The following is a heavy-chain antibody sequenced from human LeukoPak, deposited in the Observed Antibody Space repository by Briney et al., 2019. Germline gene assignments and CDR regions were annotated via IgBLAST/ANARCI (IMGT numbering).Heavy chain of an antibody. Sequence: SETLSLTCTVSGYYISSGYYWGWIRQPPGKGLEWIESIYHSGSTYYNPSLKSRVTISVDTSKNQFSLKLSSVTAADTAVYYCARDYGSGSLLYYFDYWGQGTLVTVSS. D-gene: IGHD3-10*01. CDR2: IYHSGST. CDR1: GYYISSGYY. CDR3: ARDYGSGSLLYYFDY. V-gene: IGHV4-38-2*02. J-gene: IGHJ4*02.